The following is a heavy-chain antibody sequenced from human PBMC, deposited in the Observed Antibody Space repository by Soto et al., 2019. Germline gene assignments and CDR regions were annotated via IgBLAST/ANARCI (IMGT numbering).Heavy chain of an antibody. CDR2: ISGSGGST. CDR1: GFTFSSYA. J-gene: IGHJ4*02. CDR3: ARLTYYYDSSGYYY. Sequence: PGGSLRLSCAASGFTFSSYAMSWVRQAPGKGLEWVSAISGSGGSTYYADSVKGRFTISRDNSKNTLYLQMNSLRAEDTAVYYCARLTYYYDSSGYYYWGQGTLVTVSS. D-gene: IGHD3-22*01. V-gene: IGHV3-23*01.